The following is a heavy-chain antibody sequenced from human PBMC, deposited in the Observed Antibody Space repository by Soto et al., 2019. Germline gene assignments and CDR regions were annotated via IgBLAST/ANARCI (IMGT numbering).Heavy chain of an antibody. CDR1: GYTFTSYD. Sequence: RASVKVSCKASGYTFTSYDINWVRQATGQGHEWMGWMNVGSGNTNYAQKFQERVTITRDMSTSTAYMELSSLRSEDTAVYYCAAGPKYYDILTGYYSYYYYMDVWGKGTTVTVSS. CDR3: AAGPKYYDILTGYYSYYYYMDV. V-gene: IGHV1-8*01. J-gene: IGHJ6*03. D-gene: IGHD3-9*01. CDR2: MNVGSGNT.